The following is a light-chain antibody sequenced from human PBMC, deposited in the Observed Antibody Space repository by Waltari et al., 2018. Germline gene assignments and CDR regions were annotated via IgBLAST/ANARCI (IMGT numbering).Light chain of an antibody. V-gene: IGKV1-5*01. CDR2: DAS. CDR1: QSIDSW. Sequence: DIQMTQSPSTLSASVGDRVTITCRASQSIDSWLAWYQQKPGKAPKLLIYDASSLERGVPSRFSGSGSGTEFTLTISSLQPDDFATYYCQQLKSYPITFGGGTKVEIK. J-gene: IGKJ4*01. CDR3: QQLKSYPIT.